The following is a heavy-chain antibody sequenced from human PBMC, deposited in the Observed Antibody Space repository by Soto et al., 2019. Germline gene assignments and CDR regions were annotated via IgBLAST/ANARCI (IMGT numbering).Heavy chain of an antibody. J-gene: IGHJ4*02. Sequence: VQLVESGGGLVQPGGSLSLSFAAPGFPFSRNWRHWVRQAPGRGLVWVSRISHVERTTDYADSVKGRFTISRDSAKNTLYLQMNSLRAEDTAVYFCARGGANTAMAHDYWGQGTLVTVSS. CDR3: ARGGANTAMAHDY. V-gene: IGHV3-74*01. CDR1: GFPFSRNW. CDR2: ISHVERTT. D-gene: IGHD5-18*01.